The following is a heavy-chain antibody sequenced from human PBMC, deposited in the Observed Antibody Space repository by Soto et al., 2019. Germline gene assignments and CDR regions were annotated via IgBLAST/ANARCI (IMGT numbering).Heavy chain of an antibody. D-gene: IGHD3-22*01. CDR3: ARDRGYYSPFDP. J-gene: IGHJ5*02. CDR2: TYYRLEWYN. CDR1: GGSVSSNSAA. V-gene: IGHV6-1*01. Sequence: SQTLSLTCASCGGSVSSNSAAWNWIRQSPSRGLEWLGRTYYRLEWYNEYAVSVKSRITINPDTSKNQFSLQLNSVTPDDTAVYYCARDRGYYSPFDPWGQGTLVTVSS.